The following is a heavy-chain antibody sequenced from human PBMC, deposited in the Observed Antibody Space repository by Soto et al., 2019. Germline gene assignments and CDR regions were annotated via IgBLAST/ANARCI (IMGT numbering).Heavy chain of an antibody. D-gene: IGHD2-8*01. J-gene: IGHJ4*02. CDR3: ARDYCTNGVCYLGDHYFDY. V-gene: IGHV1-2*04. Sequence: ASVKVSCKASGYTFTGYSMHWVQQAPGQGLEWMGWINPNSGGTNYAQKFQGWVTMTRDTTISTAYMELSRLRSDDTAVYYCARDYCTNGVCYLGDHYFDYWGQGTLVTVSS. CDR2: INPNSGGT. CDR1: GYTFTGYS.